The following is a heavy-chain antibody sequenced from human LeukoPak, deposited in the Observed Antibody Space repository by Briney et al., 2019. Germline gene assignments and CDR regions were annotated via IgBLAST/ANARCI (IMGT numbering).Heavy chain of an antibody. Sequence: GGSLRLSCAVSGFSFSSNYMNWVRQAPGKGLEWVSGIYSDGSTYYVASVKGRFTISRDNSKNTVYLQMNSLRAEDTAVYYCARRLFDRGVYLAAIDPWGQGTLVTVSS. J-gene: IGHJ5*02. CDR1: GFSFSSNY. CDR2: IYSDGST. V-gene: IGHV3-66*04. D-gene: IGHD3-9*01. CDR3: ARRLFDRGVYLAAIDP.